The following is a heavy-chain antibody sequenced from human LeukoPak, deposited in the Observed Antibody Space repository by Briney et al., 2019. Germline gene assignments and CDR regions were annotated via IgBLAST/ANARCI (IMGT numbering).Heavy chain of an antibody. J-gene: IGHJ4*02. CDR1: GFTFSSYG. CDR2: IRYDGSNK. V-gene: IGHV3-30*02. Sequence: LPGGSLRLSCAASGFTFSSYGMHWVRQAPGKGLEWVAFIRYDGSNKYYADSVKGRFTISRDNSKNTLYLQMSSLRAEDTAVYYCAKDKWSVAAAETLDFDYWGQGTLVTVSS. CDR3: AKDKWSVAAAETLDFDY. D-gene: IGHD6-13*01.